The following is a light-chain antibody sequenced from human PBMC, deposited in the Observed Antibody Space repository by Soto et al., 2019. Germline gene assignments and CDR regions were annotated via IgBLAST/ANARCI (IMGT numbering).Light chain of an antibody. V-gene: IGKV1-5*01. Sequence: DIQMTQSPSTLSASVGDRVTITCRASQSISSWLAWYQQKPGKAPKLLIYDASSLESGVPSRFSRSGSGTEFALTINSLQPDDFATYYLQQYHSYSLLYTVGQETKLEIK. CDR2: DAS. CDR1: QSISSW. J-gene: IGKJ2*01. CDR3: QQYHSYSLLYT.